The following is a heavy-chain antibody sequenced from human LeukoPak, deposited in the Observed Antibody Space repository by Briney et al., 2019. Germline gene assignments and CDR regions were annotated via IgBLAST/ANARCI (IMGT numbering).Heavy chain of an antibody. Sequence: GGSLRLSCVASGFIFNNFWMSWVRQAPGKGLEWVAKIKYDGSEKYYVDSVKGRFTISRDNAKNSLYLQMNTLRAEDTAVYYCARDLGWLLLDYWGQGTLVTVSS. D-gene: IGHD2-15*01. CDR1: GFIFNNFW. CDR2: IKYDGSEK. V-gene: IGHV3-7*03. J-gene: IGHJ4*02. CDR3: ARDLGWLLLDY.